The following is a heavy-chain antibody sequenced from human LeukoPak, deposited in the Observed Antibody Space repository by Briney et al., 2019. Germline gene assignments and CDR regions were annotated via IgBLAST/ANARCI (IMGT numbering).Heavy chain of an antibody. Sequence: ASVKVSCKVSGYTLTELSMHWVRQAPGKGLEWMGGFDPEDGETIYAQKFQGRVTMTEDTSTDTAYMELSSLRSEDTAVYYCARDSLNYYDSSGYGLDYWGQGTLVTVSS. V-gene: IGHV1-24*01. D-gene: IGHD3-22*01. CDR1: GYTLTELS. CDR2: FDPEDGET. CDR3: ARDSLNYYDSSGYGLDY. J-gene: IGHJ4*02.